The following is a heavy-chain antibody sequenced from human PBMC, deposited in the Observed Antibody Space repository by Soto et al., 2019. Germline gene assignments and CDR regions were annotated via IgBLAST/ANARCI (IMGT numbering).Heavy chain of an antibody. CDR2: INHSGST. CDR3: ARALGGSLDY. V-gene: IGHV4-34*01. CDR1: GGSFRGYY. D-gene: IGHD2-15*01. Sequence: SETLSLTCAVYGGSFRGYYWSWIRQPPGKGLEWIGEINHSGSTNYNPSLKSRVTISVDTSKNQFSLKLSSVTAADTAVYYCARALGGSLDYWGQGTLVTVSS. J-gene: IGHJ4*02.